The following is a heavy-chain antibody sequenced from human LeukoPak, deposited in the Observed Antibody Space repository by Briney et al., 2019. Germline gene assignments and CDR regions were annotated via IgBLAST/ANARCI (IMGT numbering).Heavy chain of an antibody. D-gene: IGHD5-24*01. V-gene: IGHV3-7*04. J-gene: IGHJ4*02. CDR1: GFPFSSYW. CDR2: IKQDGGKK. CDR3: TRVGYIDEGIDY. Sequence: GGSLRLSCVASGFPFSSYWMTWVRQAPGKGLEWVANIKQDGGKKSYVDSVKGRFTISRDNAKNSLYLQMNCLRAEDTAIYYCTRVGYIDEGIDYWGQGTLVTVSS.